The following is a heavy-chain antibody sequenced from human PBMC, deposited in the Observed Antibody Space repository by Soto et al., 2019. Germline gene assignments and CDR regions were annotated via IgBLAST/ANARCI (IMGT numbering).Heavy chain of an antibody. V-gene: IGHV4-38-2*01. CDR2: IYHSGST. J-gene: IGHJ4*02. Sequence: SETVSLTCAVSGYSISSGYYWGWIRQPPGKGLEWSGSIYHSGSTYYNPSLKSRVTISVDTSKNQFSLKLSSVTAADTAVYYCAVSVETGPSPGFLCFDYWGQGTLVTVSS. CDR3: AVSVETGPSPGFLCFDY. CDR1: GYSISSGYY.